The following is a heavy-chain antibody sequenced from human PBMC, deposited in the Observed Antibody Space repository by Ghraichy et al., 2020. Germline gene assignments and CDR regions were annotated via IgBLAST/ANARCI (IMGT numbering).Heavy chain of an antibody. CDR3: AGSGNYYHLDF. Sequence: LSLTCTVSGGPIDSFYWSWIRQPPGKGLEWIGYMYYSGSGNYNPSLKSRVTISVDTSKKQFSLKLNSVTAADTAVYYCAGSGNYYHLDFWGQGTLVTVSS. CDR1: GGPIDSFY. D-gene: IGHD3-22*01. J-gene: IGHJ4*02. CDR2: MYYSGSG. V-gene: IGHV4-59*08.